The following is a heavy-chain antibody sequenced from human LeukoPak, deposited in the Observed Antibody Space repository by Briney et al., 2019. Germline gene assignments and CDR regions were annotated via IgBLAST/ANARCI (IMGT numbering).Heavy chain of an antibody. CDR1: GGSMTNLY. Sequence: SETLSLTCSVSGGSMTNLYWTWIRQPPGKRLEWIGDIYDSGSTRYNTSLESRVTISVDTSKNQFSLKLSSVTAADTAVYYCAKGGNTNFYYGDVWGQGTTVTVSS. D-gene: IGHD2/OR15-2a*01. J-gene: IGHJ6*02. CDR2: IYDSGST. V-gene: IGHV4-59*01. CDR3: AKGGNTNFYYGDV.